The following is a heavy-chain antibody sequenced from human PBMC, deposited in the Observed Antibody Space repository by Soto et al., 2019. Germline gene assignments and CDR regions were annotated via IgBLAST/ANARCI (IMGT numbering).Heavy chain of an antibody. CDR1: GFTISSNY. Sequence: GGSLRLSCAASGFTISSNYMNWVRQAPGKGLEWVSIIYGGGSTYYADSVKGRFTISRDTSKNTLYLQMNSLRAEDTAVYYCAKKMGELLFSPAEPADAGGQGTRVPVSS. V-gene: IGHV3-66*01. CDR3: AKKMGELLFSPAEPADA. CDR2: IYGGGST. J-gene: IGHJ5*02. D-gene: IGHD1-26*01.